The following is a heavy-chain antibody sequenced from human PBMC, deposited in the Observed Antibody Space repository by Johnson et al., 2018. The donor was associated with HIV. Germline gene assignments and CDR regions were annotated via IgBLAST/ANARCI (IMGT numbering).Heavy chain of an antibody. V-gene: IGHV3-33*01. CDR2: IWYDGSNK. CDR1: GFTFSSYG. CDR3: ARSYYDFAPIGPAFDL. J-gene: IGHJ3*01. Sequence: QVQLLESGGGVVQPGRSLRLSCAASGFTFSSYGMHWVRQAPGKGLEWVAVIWYDGSNKYYADSVKGRFTISRDNSKNTLYLQMNSLRTEDTAVYYCARSYYDFAPIGPAFDLWGQGTMVTVSS. D-gene: IGHD3-3*01.